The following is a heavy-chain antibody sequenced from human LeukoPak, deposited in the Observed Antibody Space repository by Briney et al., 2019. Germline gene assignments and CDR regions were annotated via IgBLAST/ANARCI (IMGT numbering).Heavy chain of an antibody. Sequence: SETLSLTCTVSGGSISSGGYYWSWIRQHPGKGLEWIGYIYYSGSTYYNPSLKSRVTISVDTSKNQFSLKLSFVTAADTAVYYCASQYDSSGYYEYYFDYWGQGTLVTVSS. CDR3: ASQYDSSGYYEYYFDY. CDR2: IYYSGST. CDR1: GGSISSGGYY. D-gene: IGHD3-22*01. J-gene: IGHJ4*02. V-gene: IGHV4-31*03.